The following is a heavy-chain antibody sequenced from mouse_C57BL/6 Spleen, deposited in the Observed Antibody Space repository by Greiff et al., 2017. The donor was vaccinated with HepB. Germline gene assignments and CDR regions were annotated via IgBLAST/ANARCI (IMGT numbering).Heavy chain of an antibody. J-gene: IGHJ4*01. D-gene: IGHD4-1*01. CDR1: GYSFTGYY. V-gene: IGHV1-42*01. CDR3: ARASNWDFYAMDY. CDR2: INPSTGGT. Sequence: VHVKQSGPELVKPGASVKISCKASGYSFTGYYMNWVKQSPEKSLEWIGEINPSTGGTTYNQKFKAKATLTVDKSSSTAYMQLKSLTSEDSAVYYCARASNWDFYAMDYWGQGTSVTVSS.